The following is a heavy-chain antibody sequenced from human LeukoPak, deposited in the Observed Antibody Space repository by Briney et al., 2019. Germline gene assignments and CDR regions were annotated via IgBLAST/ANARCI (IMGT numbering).Heavy chain of an antibody. CDR1: VYTFTSYY. V-gene: IGHV1-46*01. CDR3: AREAGTAGFDP. D-gene: IGHD6-13*01. J-gene: IGHJ5*02. Sequence: GGAVKVSCMASVYTFTSYYMHCGRETPGRGLERRGIINPSGGSTSYAQKFQGRVTMTRDTFTSTVYMALSTLRSEDTAVYYCAREAGTAGFDPWGPGTLVT. CDR2: INPSGGST.